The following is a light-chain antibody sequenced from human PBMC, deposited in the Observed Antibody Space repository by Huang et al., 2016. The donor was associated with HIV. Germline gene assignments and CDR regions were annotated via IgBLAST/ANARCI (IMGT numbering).Light chain of an antibody. CDR1: QGISNS. CDR3: QQYYSTPQT. CDR2: AAS. J-gene: IGKJ1*01. V-gene: IGKV1-NL1*01. Sequence: DIQLTQSPSSLSASVGDRVTITCRARQGISNSLAWYQQKPGKAPKLLLYAASRLESVVPSRCSGSVSGTDYTLTISSLQPEDFATYYCQQYYSTPQTFGQGTKVEIK.